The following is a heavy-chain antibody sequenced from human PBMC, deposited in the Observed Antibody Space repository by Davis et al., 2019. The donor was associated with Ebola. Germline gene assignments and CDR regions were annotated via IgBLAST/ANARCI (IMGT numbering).Heavy chain of an antibody. CDR2: MNPHSGGT. V-gene: IGHV1-2*06. Sequence: ASVKVSCKASGYTFTSYGISRVRQAPGQGLEWMGRMNPHSGGTNYAQKFQDRVTMIRDTSISTAYMELSRLTYDDTAVYYCARLCSSSCPNDYWGQGTLITVSS. CDR3: ARLCSSSCPNDY. D-gene: IGHD2-2*01. CDR1: GYTFTSYG. J-gene: IGHJ4*02.